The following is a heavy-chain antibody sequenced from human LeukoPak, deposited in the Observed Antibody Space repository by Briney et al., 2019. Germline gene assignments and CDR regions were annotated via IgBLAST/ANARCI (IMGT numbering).Heavy chain of an antibody. Sequence: SETLSLTCTVSGGSISSYYWSWIRQPPGKGLEWIGYIYYSGSTNYNPSLKSRVTISVDTSKNQFSLKLSSVTAADTAVYYCARWDFDWLLNYWYFDLGGRGTLVTVAS. V-gene: IGHV4-59*01. CDR1: GGSISSYY. CDR3: ARWDFDWLLNYWYFDL. J-gene: IGHJ2*01. CDR2: IYYSGST. D-gene: IGHD3-9*01.